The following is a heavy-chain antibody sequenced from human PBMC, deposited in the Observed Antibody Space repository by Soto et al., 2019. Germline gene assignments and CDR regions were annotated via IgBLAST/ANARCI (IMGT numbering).Heavy chain of an antibody. Sequence: QVQLVQSGAEVKKPGASVKVSCKASGYTFTSYGISWVRQAPGQGLEWMGWISAYNGNTNYAQKLQGRVTMTTDTSTSIAYMELRSLRSDDTAVYYCARSMVRGEAAYYYYGMDVWGQGTTVTVSS. CDR3: ARSMVRGEAAYYYYGMDV. CDR1: GYTFTSYG. D-gene: IGHD3-10*01. V-gene: IGHV1-18*01. CDR2: ISAYNGNT. J-gene: IGHJ6*02.